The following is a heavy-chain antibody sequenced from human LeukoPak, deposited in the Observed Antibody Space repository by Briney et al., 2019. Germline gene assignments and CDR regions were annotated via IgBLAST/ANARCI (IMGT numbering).Heavy chain of an antibody. CDR1: GGTFSSYA. V-gene: IGHV1-18*01. D-gene: IGHD2-2*01. CDR2: ISAYIGNT. J-gene: IGHJ4*02. CDR3: ARFTPRLSREKFDY. Sequence: GASVKVSCKASGGTFSSYAICWVRQAPGQGLEWMGWISAYIGNTYYAQKFQGRVTMTTDTSTTTAYMELRSLRSDDTGVYYCARFTPRLSREKFDYWGQGTLVTVSS.